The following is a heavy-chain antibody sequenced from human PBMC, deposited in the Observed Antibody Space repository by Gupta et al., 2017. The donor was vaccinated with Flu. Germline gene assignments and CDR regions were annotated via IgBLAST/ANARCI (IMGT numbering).Heavy chain of an antibody. CDR2: ISNDGSKK. V-gene: IGHV3-30*18. CDR1: GFPFSSHI. D-gene: IGHD3-9*01. Sequence: QVQLVESGGCVVQPGRSRRVSCVVCGFPFSSHIMHWVRQAPGKGLEWVTAISNDGSKKDYADSVRGRFTISRDNSKNTVYLKMDSLRGEDTAVYYCAKDRYDSWTFDYCGQGTLVTVSS. J-gene: IGHJ4*02. CDR3: AKDRYDSWTFDY.